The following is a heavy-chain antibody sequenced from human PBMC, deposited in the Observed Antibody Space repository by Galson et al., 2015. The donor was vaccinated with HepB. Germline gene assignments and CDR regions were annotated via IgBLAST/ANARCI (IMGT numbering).Heavy chain of an antibody. V-gene: IGHV3-21*01. CDR1: GFTFSSYS. CDR2: ISSSSSYI. Sequence: SLRLSCAASGFTFSSYSMNWVRQAPGKGLEWVSSISSSSSYIYYADSVKGRFTISRDNAKNSLYLQMNSLRAEDTAVYYCARFDSSGYYFQLYGMDVWGQGTTVTVSS. J-gene: IGHJ6*02. D-gene: IGHD3-22*01. CDR3: ARFDSSGYYFQLYGMDV.